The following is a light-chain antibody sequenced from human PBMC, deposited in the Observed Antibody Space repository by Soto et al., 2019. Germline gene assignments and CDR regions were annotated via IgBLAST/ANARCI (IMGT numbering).Light chain of an antibody. V-gene: IGKV1-39*01. CDR2: AAS. CDR3: QQSYSTLMYT. Sequence: DIQMTQSPSSLSASVGDRVTITCRASQSISSYLNWYQQKPGKAPKLLIYAASSFQSGVPSRFSGSGSGTDFTLTISSLQPEDFATYYCQQSYSTLMYTFGQGTKVDIK. CDR1: QSISSY. J-gene: IGKJ2*01.